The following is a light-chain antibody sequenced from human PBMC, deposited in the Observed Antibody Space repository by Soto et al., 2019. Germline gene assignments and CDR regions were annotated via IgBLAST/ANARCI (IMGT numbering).Light chain of an antibody. V-gene: IGKV3-15*01. J-gene: IGKJ1*01. Sequence: EIVMTQSPATLSVSPGERATLSCRASQSVTSNLAWYQQKPGHAPRLLIYGASTRATGIPARFSGSGSGTEFTFTISSLQSEDFAVYCCQQYNNWPPTFGQGTKVDIK. CDR1: QSVTSN. CDR2: GAS. CDR3: QQYNNWPPT.